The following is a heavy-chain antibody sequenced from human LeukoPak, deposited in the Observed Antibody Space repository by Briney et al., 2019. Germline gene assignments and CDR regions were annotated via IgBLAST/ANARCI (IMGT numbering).Heavy chain of an antibody. D-gene: IGHD3-10*01. Sequence: GSLRLSCAASEFSVGSNYMTWVRQPPGKGLEWIGSIYYSGSTYYNPSLKNRLTISVDTSKNQFTLKLSSVTAADTAVYYCARTRYYYGSRSYGAPYYFDYWGQGTLVTVSS. J-gene: IGHJ4*02. CDR1: EFSVGSNY. V-gene: IGHV4-39*01. CDR2: IYYSGST. CDR3: ARTRYYYGSRSYGAPYYFDY.